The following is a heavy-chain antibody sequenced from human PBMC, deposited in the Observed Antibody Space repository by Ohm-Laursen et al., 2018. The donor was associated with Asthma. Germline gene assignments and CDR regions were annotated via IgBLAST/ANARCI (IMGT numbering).Heavy chain of an antibody. D-gene: IGHD5-24*01. J-gene: IGHJ6*02. CDR2: IYYSGST. Sequence: TLSLTCTVSGGSISSGGYYWSWIRQHPGKGLEWIGYIYYSGSTYYNPSLKSRVTISVDTSKNQFSLKLSSVTAADTAVYYCARDHVGSNTNYYYGMDVWGQGTTVTVSS. V-gene: IGHV4-31*03. CDR1: GGSISSGGYY. CDR3: ARDHVGSNTNYYYGMDV.